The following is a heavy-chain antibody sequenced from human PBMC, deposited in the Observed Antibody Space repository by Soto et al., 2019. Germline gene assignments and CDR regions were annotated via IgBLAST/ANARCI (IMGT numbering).Heavy chain of an antibody. CDR2: IIPIFGTA. D-gene: IGHD3-3*01. CDR3: AGITIFGVVIIPY. CDR1: GGTFSSYP. Sequence: SVKVSCKVSGGTFSSYPMSWVRQAPGQGLEWMGGIIPIFGTANYAQKFQGRVTITADKSTSTAYMELSSLRSEDTAVYYCAGITIFGVVIIPYWGQGTLVTVSS. V-gene: IGHV1-69*06. J-gene: IGHJ4*02.